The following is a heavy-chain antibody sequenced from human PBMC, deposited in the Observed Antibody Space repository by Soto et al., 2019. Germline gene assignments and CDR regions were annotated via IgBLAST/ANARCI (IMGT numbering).Heavy chain of an antibody. Sequence: ASVKVSCNASGYTFTSYDINLVRQATGQGLEWMGWMNPNSGNTGYAQKFQGRVTMTRNTSISTAYMELSSLRSEDTAVYYCARRSYCSGGSCYPSSWYFDLWGRGTLVTVSS. D-gene: IGHD2-15*01. J-gene: IGHJ2*01. V-gene: IGHV1-8*01. CDR3: ARRSYCSGGSCYPSSWYFDL. CDR1: GYTFTSYD. CDR2: MNPNSGNT.